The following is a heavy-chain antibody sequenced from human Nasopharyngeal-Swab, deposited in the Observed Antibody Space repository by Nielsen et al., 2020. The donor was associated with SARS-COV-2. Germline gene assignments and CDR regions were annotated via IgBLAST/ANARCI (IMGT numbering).Heavy chain of an antibody. CDR2: IKSKTDGGTT. D-gene: IGHD6-19*01. V-gene: IGHV3-15*01. CDR3: TTDRALAADFDY. CDR1: GFTFSNAW. J-gene: IGHJ4*01. Sequence: GGSLRLSCAASGFTFSNAWMSWVRQAPGKGPEWVGRIKSKTDGGTTDYAAPVNGRFTILRDDSENTLYLQMNSLKTEDTAVYYCTTDRALAADFDYWGQGNLVTVSS.